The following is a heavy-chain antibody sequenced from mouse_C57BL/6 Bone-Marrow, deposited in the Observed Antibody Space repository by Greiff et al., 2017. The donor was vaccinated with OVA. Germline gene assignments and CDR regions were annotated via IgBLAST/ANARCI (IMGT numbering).Heavy chain of an antibody. CDR2: INPGSGGT. V-gene: IGHV1-54*01. CDR1: GYAFTNYL. J-gene: IGHJ1*03. Sequence: QVQLKQSGAELVRPGTSVKVSCKASGYAFTNYLIEWVKQRPGQGLEWIGVINPGSGGTNYNEKFKGKATLTADKSSSTAYMQLSSLTSEDSAVYFCARDYDGYRWYFDVWGTGTTVTVSS. D-gene: IGHD2-3*01. CDR3: ARDYDGYRWYFDV.